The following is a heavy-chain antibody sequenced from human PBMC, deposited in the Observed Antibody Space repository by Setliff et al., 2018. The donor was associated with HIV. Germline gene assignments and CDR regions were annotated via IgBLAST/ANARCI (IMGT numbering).Heavy chain of an antibody. V-gene: IGHV4-34*01. Sequence: PSETLSLTCGLNGLPFGNYYWNWIRQSPGKGLAWIVEVNHNGNINYNPSLQSRVTVSVDTSKPHYSLKMNSVTAADTAVYYCAITLVGVTTEMYWGQGTLVTVSS. D-gene: IGHD2-21*02. CDR3: AITLVGVTTEMY. CDR1: GLPFGNYY. J-gene: IGHJ4*02. CDR2: VNHNGNI.